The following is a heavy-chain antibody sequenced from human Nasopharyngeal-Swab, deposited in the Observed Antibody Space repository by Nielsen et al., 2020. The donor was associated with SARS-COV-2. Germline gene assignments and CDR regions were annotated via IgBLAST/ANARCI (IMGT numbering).Heavy chain of an antibody. Sequence: GGSLRLSCAASGFTASSNYMNWVRQAPGKGLEWVSVIYSGGSTYYADSVKGRFTISRDNSKNTLFLQMNSLRAEDTAVYYCATEAVSLVAQMKYFDYWGQGTLVTVSS. CDR2: IYSGGST. D-gene: IGHD5-12*01. J-gene: IGHJ4*02. CDR1: GFTASSNY. V-gene: IGHV3-53*01. CDR3: ATEAVSLVAQMKYFDY.